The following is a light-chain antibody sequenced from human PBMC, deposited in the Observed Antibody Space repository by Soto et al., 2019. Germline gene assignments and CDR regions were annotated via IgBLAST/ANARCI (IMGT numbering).Light chain of an antibody. V-gene: IGKV3-20*01. CDR2: DAS. CDR3: QQYGSRTWT. CDR1: QRVGGNY. Sequence: ELVLTQSPVTLSLSPGERATLSCRASQRVGGNYLAWYQQKRGQSPRLLIYDASSRATDIPDRFSGSGSGTYFSLTTTKVEPEDFAVYYCQQYGSRTWTFGQGTKLEMK. J-gene: IGKJ1*01.